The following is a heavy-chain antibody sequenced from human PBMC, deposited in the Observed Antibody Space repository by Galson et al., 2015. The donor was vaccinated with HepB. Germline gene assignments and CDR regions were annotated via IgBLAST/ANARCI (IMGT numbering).Heavy chain of an antibody. CDR3: AKEVMEGISWPRSLCYCGMDV. J-gene: IGHJ6*02. D-gene: IGHD6-13*01. V-gene: IGHV3-30*04. CDR1: GFNFNTYS. Sequence: SLRLYCAASGFNFNTYSMHWVRLAPGEGLEWVAVTSYDETYKYYGESVKGRFTISRDNSKPTLYLQMNSLRPEDTGVYFCAKEVMEGISWPRSLCYCGMDVWGQGTTVTVSS. CDR2: TSYDETYK.